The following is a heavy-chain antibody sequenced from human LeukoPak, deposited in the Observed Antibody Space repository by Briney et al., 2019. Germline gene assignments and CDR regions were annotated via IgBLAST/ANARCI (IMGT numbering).Heavy chain of an antibody. CDR1: GGSINSSSYY. J-gene: IGHJ3*02. CDR3: ARQDIAFYDFWSGSYTPDAFDI. V-gene: IGHV4-39*01. CDR2: IYYSGST. D-gene: IGHD3-3*01. Sequence: PSETLSLTCTVSGGSINSSSYYWGWIRQPPGKGLEWFGSIYYSGSTYYNPSLKSRVTISVDTSNNQFSLKLSSVTAADTAVYYCARQDIAFYDFWSGSYTPDAFDIWGQGTMVTVSS.